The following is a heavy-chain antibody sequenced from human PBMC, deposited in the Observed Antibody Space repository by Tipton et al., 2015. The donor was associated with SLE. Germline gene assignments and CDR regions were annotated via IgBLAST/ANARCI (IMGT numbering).Heavy chain of an antibody. CDR3: AKRGPVTYGNWFDA. D-gene: IGHD2-21*02. Sequence: SLRLSCAASGFIFSNYGMHWVRQAPGKGLEWVTFIRYDGNNQYYAESVKGRFTISRDNSKNTVNLQMNSLRPEDTAVYFCAKRGPVTYGNWFDAWGQGALVTVSS. CDR2: IRYDGNNQ. CDR1: GFIFSNYG. V-gene: IGHV3-30*02. J-gene: IGHJ5*02.